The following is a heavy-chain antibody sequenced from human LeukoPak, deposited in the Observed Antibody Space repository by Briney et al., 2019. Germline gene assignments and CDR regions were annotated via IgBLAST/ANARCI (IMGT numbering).Heavy chain of an antibody. D-gene: IGHD2-2*01. CDR3: ARDRIVVVKGPQYYYYYGVDV. J-gene: IGHJ6*02. CDR2: ISYDGSNK. V-gene: IGHV3-30-3*01. Sequence: GGSLRLSCAASGFTFSSYAMHWVRQAPGKGLEWVAVISYDGSNKYYADSVKGRFTISRDKSKNTLYLQMNSLRAEDTAVYYCARDRIVVVKGPQYYYYYGVDVWGQGTTVTVSS. CDR1: GFTFSSYA.